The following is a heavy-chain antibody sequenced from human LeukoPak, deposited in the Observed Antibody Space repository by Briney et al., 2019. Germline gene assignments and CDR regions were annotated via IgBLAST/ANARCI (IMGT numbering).Heavy chain of an antibody. CDR3: ARDYYPDY. J-gene: IGHJ4*02. CDR1: GFTFSSYA. V-gene: IGHV3-30-3*01. CDR2: ISYDGSNK. Sequence: GGSLRLSCAASGFTFSSYAMHWVRQAPGKGLEWVAVISYDGSNKYYADSVKGRFTISRDNSKNTLYLQMNSLRAEDTAVYYCARDYYPDYWGQGTLVTVSS. D-gene: IGHD3-10*01.